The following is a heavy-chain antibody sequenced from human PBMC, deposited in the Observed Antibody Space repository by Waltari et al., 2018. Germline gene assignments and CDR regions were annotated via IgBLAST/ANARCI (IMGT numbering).Heavy chain of an antibody. J-gene: IGHJ3*02. Sequence: QVQLVQSGAEVKKPGSSVKVSCKASGGTFSSYAISWVRQAPGQGLEWMGGIIPIFGTANYAQKFQGRVTITADESTSTAYMELSSLRSEDTAVYYCATAFGNYYYDNSGPMIAFDIWGQGTMVTVSS. D-gene: IGHD3-22*01. CDR2: IIPIFGTA. CDR3: ATAFGNYYYDNSGPMIAFDI. CDR1: GGTFSSYA. V-gene: IGHV1-69*01.